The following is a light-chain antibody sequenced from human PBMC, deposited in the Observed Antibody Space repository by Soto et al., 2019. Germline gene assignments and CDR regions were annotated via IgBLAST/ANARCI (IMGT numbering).Light chain of an antibody. J-gene: IGLJ3*02. CDR2: DDR. CDR1: NIGSKN. CDR3: QVWDGSSAHWV. V-gene: IGLV3-21*02. Sequence: SYELAQAPSVSVAPGQTARITCGGNNIGSKNVHWYRQRPGQAPVLVVYDDRDRPSGIPERFSGSNSGNTATLTISRVEAGDEAEYYCQVWDGSSAHWVFGGGTKLTVL.